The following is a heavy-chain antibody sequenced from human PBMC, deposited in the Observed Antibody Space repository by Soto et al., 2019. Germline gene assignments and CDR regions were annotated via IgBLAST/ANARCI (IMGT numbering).Heavy chain of an antibody. CDR3: AKGHLAYSSSHPVGY. V-gene: IGHV3-23*01. J-gene: IGHJ4*02. Sequence: PGGSLRLSCAASGFTFSSYAMSWVRQAPGKGLEWVSAISGSGGSTYYADSVKGRFTISRDNSKNTLYLQMNSLRAEDTAVYYCAKGHLAYSSSHPVGYWGQGTLVTVSS. CDR1: GFTFSSYA. CDR2: ISGSGGST. D-gene: IGHD6-6*01.